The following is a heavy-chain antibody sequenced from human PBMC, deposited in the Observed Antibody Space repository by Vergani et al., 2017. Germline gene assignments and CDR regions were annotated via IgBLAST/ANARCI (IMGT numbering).Heavy chain of an antibody. Sequence: EVQLVESGGGLVKPGGSLRLSCAASGFTFSNAWMNWVRQAPGKGLEWVGRIKSKTGGGRTDYAAPVKGRFTISRDASKNTLYLQMNSLKTEDTAVYYCTTDSSSVVDYMDVWGKGTTVTVSS. D-gene: IGHD6-6*01. CDR1: GFTFSNAW. J-gene: IGHJ6*03. V-gene: IGHV3-15*07. CDR3: TTDSSSVVDYMDV. CDR2: IKSKTGGGRT.